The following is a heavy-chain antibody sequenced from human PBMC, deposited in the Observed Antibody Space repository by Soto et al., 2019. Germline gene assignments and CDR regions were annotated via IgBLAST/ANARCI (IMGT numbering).Heavy chain of an antibody. CDR1: GYNFGDYW. CDR2: FYPGDSDT. D-gene: IGHD5-12*01. V-gene: IGHV5-51*01. J-gene: IGHJ5*02. Sequence: GESLKISCKGSGYNFGDYWIGWVRQMPGKGLELMGSFYPGDSDTRYSPSFQGQVTMSGDKSSSTAYLHWGSLKASDTAIYYCGRQVAAGYSGYDSPLVPWGEGTLVTVSS. CDR3: GRQVAAGYSGYDSPLVP.